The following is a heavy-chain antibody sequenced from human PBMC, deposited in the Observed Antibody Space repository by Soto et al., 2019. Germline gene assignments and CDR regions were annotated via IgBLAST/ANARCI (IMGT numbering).Heavy chain of an antibody. D-gene: IGHD3-3*01. CDR2: IKSDGSST. CDR1: GFTFTNYW. V-gene: IGHV3-74*01. J-gene: IGHJ6*03. Sequence: GGSLRLSCAASGFTFTNYWMNWVRQAPGKGLEWVSRIKSDGSSTTYADSVKGRFTISRDNAKNTLYLQMNSLRAEDTAVYCCARNEADFWSGYKYYYYFYMDVWGKGTTVTVSS. CDR3: ARNEADFWSGYKYYYYFYMDV.